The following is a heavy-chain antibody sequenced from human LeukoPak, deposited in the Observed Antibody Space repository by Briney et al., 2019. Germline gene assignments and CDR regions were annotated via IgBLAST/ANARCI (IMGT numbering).Heavy chain of an antibody. CDR2: ISYDGSNK. CDR1: GFTFSSYG. Sequence: GGSLRLSCAASGFTFSSYGMHWVRQAPGKGLEWVAVISYDGSNKYYADSVKGRFTISRDNSKNTLYLQMNSLRAEDTAVYCCAKADVQQWLVRGFFDYWGQGTLVTVSS. V-gene: IGHV3-30*18. J-gene: IGHJ4*02. CDR3: AKADVQQWLVRGFFDY. D-gene: IGHD6-19*01.